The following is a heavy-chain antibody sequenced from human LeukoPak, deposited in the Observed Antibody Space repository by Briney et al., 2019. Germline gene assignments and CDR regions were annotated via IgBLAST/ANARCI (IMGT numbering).Heavy chain of an antibody. D-gene: IGHD3-3*01. CDR2: IIPIFGTA. CDR3: AREMTSGYSRYFDY. V-gene: IGHV1-69*05. J-gene: IGHJ4*02. CDR1: GGTFSSYA. Sequence: ASVTVSCKASGGTFSSYAISWVRQAPGQGLEWMGGIIPIFGTANYAQKFQGRVTITTDESTSTAYMELSSLRSEDTAVYYCAREMTSGYSRYFDYWGQGTLVTVSS.